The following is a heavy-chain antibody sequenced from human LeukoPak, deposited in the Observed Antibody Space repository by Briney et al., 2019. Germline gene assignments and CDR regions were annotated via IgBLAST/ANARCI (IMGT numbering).Heavy chain of an antibody. CDR2: IYPGDSDT. D-gene: IGHD6-13*01. V-gene: IGHV5-51*01. Sequence: GEFRKISCKGSGYSFTSYWIGWVRQMPGKGLEWMGIIYPGDSDTRYSPSFQGQVTISADKSISTAYLQWSSLKASDTAMYYCARWGVIAAAAHRPGNYYYYGMDVWGQGTTVTVSS. CDR1: GYSFTSYW. CDR3: ARWGVIAAAAHRPGNYYYYGMDV. J-gene: IGHJ6*02.